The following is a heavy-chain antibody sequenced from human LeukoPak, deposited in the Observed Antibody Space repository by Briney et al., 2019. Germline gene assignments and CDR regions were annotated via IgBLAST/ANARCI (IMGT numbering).Heavy chain of an antibody. D-gene: IGHD2-2*01. CDR2: ISGSGDSI. CDR1: GFTFRSYG. Sequence: GGSLRLSCAASGFTFRSYGMTWVRQAPGKGLEWVSAISGSGDSIYYADSVKGRFTISRDNSRNTLYLQMNSLRAGDTAVYYCAKSFRSTSLDYWGQGTLVTVSS. J-gene: IGHJ4*02. CDR3: AKSFRSTSLDY. V-gene: IGHV3-23*01.